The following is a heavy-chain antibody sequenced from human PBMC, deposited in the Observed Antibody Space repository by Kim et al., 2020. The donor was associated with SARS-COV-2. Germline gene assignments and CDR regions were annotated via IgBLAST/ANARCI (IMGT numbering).Heavy chain of an antibody. D-gene: IGHD6-13*01. CDR1: GFTFSTYR. CDR3: ARVPGYVDSWSFDY. V-gene: IGHV3-21*01. CDR2: ISSSSTYI. J-gene: IGHJ4*02. Sequence: GGSLRLSCAASGFTFSTYRMNWVRQAPGKGLEWVSFISSSSTYIYYADSVKGRFTISRDNAKNSLYLQMNSLRAEDTAVYYCARVPGYVDSWSFDYWGQGTLVTVSS.